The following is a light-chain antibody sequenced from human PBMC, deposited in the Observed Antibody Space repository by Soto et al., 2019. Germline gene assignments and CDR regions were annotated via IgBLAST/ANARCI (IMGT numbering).Light chain of an antibody. CDR3: RSYTSSSTYV. V-gene: IGLV2-14*01. CDR2: DVS. CDR1: SSDVGGYNY. J-gene: IGLJ1*01. Sequence: QSALTQPASVSGSPGQSITISCTGTSSDVGGYNYVSWYQQHPCKAPKLMIYDVSNRPSGVSNRFSGSKSGNTDSLTISGIQAEDEAHYYCRSYTSSSTYVFGTGAKLTVL.